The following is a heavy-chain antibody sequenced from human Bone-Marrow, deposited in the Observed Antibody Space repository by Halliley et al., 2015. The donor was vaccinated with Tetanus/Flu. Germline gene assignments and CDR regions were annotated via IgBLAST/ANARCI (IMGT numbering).Heavy chain of an antibody. Sequence: AFTGTDDSTHYADSVKGRFTISRDNSKNRLYLQRNKRRAEDRAIDYCAKDLVILGVMNFWGQGTLVTVSS. CDR3: AKDLVILGVMNF. V-gene: IGHV3-23*01. J-gene: IGHJ4*02. D-gene: IGHD3-3*01. CDR2: FTGTDDST.